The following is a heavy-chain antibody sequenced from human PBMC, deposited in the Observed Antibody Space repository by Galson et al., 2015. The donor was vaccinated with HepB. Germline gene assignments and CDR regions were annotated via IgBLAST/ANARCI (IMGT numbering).Heavy chain of an antibody. CDR1: GYTFNSYG. CDR3: ARGTEGYCTNGICSPHLMDV. CDR2: ISPYTGIA. V-gene: IGHV1-18*01. Sequence: SVKVSCKASGYTFNSYGISWVRQAPGQGLEWMGWISPYTGIANYAEKLQDRVTMTTDTSTSTAYMELRSLRSDDTAVYYCARGTEGYCTNGICSPHLMDVWGEGTTVTVSS. D-gene: IGHD2-8*01. J-gene: IGHJ6*03.